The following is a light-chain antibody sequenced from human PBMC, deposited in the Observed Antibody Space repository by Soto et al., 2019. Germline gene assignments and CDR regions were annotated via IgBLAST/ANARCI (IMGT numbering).Light chain of an antibody. V-gene: IGKV3-20*01. CDR2: GAS. CDR3: QQYVTSSLT. Sequence: EIVLTQSPGTLSLSPGERATLSCRASQSVSSSYLAWYQQKPGQDPRLLIYGASSRATGIPDRFSGSGSGTDFTLTITRLEPEDSAVYYCQQYVTSSLTFGGGTKVEI. CDR1: QSVSSSY. J-gene: IGKJ4*01.